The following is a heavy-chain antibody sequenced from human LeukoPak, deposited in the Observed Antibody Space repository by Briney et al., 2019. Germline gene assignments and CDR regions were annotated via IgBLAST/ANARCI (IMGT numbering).Heavy chain of an antibody. CDR3: AKEEGAVALDY. CDR2: ISYDGSNK. J-gene: IGHJ4*02. Sequence: GGSLRLSCAASGFTFSSYGMHWVRQAPGKGLEWVAVISYDGSNKYYADFVKGRFTISRDNSKNTLYLQMNSLRAEDTAVYYCAKEEGAVALDYWGQGTLVTVSS. V-gene: IGHV3-30*18. CDR1: GFTFSSYG. D-gene: IGHD6-19*01.